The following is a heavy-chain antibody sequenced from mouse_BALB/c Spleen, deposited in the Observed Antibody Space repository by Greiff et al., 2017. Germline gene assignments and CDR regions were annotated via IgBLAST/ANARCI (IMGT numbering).Heavy chain of an antibody. CDR1: GYTFTSYV. Sequence: VQLKESGPELVKPGASVKMSCKASGYTFTSYVMHWVKQKPGQGLEWIGYINPYNDGTKYNEKFKGKATLTSDKSSSTAYMELSSLTSEDSAVYYCARHEDYDVAWFAYWGQGTLVTVSA. CDR3: ARHEDYDVAWFAY. V-gene: IGHV1-14*01. D-gene: IGHD2-4*01. J-gene: IGHJ3*01. CDR2: INPYNDGT.